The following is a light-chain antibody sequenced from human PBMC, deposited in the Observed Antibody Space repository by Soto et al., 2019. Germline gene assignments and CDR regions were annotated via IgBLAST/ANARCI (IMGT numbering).Light chain of an antibody. CDR1: HNDIGTYDY. J-gene: IGLJ1*01. V-gene: IGLV2-14*03. Sequence: QSALTQPTSVSGSPGQSITISCTGNHNDIGTYDYVSWYQQHPGRAPRLLIHGVTTRPSGISGRFSASKSGLTASLTISGLQPEDAADYYCSSFTSNRIYVFGPGTKGTVL. CDR3: SSFTSNRIYV. CDR2: GVT.